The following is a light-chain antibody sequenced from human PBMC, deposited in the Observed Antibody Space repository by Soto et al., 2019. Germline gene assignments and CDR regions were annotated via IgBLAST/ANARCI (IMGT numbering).Light chain of an antibody. V-gene: IGKV1-5*03. CDR1: QSISSW. Sequence: DIPMTQSPSTLSASVGDRVTITCRASQSISSWLAWYQQKPGKAPKLLIYKASSLESGVPSRFSGSGSGTEFTLTISSLQPDDFATYYCQQYNSQVWTFGQGTKVEIK. J-gene: IGKJ1*01. CDR2: KAS. CDR3: QQYNSQVWT.